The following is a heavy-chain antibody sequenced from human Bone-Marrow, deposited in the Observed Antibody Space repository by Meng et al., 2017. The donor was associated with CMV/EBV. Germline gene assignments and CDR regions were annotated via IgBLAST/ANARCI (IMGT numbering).Heavy chain of an antibody. Sequence: GGSLRLSCAASGFTFSSYWMSWVRQAPGKGLEWVANIKQDGSEKYYVDSVKGRFTISRDNAKNSLYLQMNSLRAEDTALYYCAKDMGYFDLYYYGMDVWGQGTTVTVSS. D-gene: IGHD3-9*01. V-gene: IGHV3-7*03. CDR1: GFTFSSYW. CDR2: IKQDGSEK. CDR3: AKDMGYFDLYYYGMDV. J-gene: IGHJ6*02.